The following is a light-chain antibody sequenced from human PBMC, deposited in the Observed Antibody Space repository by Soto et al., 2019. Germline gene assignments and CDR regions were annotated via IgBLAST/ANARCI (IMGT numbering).Light chain of an antibody. V-gene: IGKV1-39*01. CDR1: QSISSY. Sequence: DIQMTQSPSSLSASVGDRVTITCRASQSISSYLNWYQQKPGKATNLMIYAASSLQSGVPSRFSGSGSGTDFTLTISSLQPEDFADYYCQQSYSTLSITFGQGTRLEIK. CDR3: QQSYSTLSIT. CDR2: AAS. J-gene: IGKJ5*01.